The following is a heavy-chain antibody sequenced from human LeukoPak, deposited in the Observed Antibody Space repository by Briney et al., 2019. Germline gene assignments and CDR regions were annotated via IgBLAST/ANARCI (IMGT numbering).Heavy chain of an antibody. CDR3: TEFYFDRSGYADY. Sequence: SETLSLTCTVSGGSISSSSFYWGWIRQPPGKGLEWIGSIYYRGSTYYSPSLKSRVTISVDMSENQVSLKLRSVTAADTAVYYCTEFYFDRSGYADYWGQGTLVTVSS. J-gene: IGHJ4*02. CDR1: GGSISSSSFY. V-gene: IGHV4-39*01. D-gene: IGHD3-22*01. CDR2: IYYRGST.